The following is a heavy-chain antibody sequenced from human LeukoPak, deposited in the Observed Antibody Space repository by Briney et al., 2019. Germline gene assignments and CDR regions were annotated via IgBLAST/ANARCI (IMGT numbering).Heavy chain of an antibody. CDR2: ISYDGSNK. CDR1: GFTFSSYG. CDR3: AKDLYSGYDSPIDY. V-gene: IGHV3-30*18. J-gene: IGHJ4*02. D-gene: IGHD5-12*01. Sequence: GGSLRLSCAASGFTFSSYGMHWVRQAPGKELEWVAVISYDGSNKYYADSVKGRFTISRDNSKNTLYLQMNSLRAEDTAVYYCAKDLYSGYDSPIDYWGQGTLVTVSS.